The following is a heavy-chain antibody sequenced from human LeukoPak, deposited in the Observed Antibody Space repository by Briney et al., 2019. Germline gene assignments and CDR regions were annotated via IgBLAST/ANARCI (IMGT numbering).Heavy chain of an antibody. Sequence: GGSLRLSCSASGFTFSTYAMHWLRQAPGKGLEWVAVIWYDGSTKYYAESVKGRFTISRDNSKNTMYVQMNSLRAEDTAVYYCARHPYDILTGPSFDYWGQGTLVTVSS. D-gene: IGHD3-9*01. CDR2: IWYDGSTK. CDR3: ARHPYDILTGPSFDY. CDR1: GFTFSTYA. J-gene: IGHJ4*02. V-gene: IGHV3-33*01.